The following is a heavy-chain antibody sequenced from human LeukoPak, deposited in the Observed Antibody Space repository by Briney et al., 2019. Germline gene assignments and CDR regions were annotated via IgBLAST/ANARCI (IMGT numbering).Heavy chain of an antibody. Sequence: GGSLRLSCAASGFTFSSYWMHWVRQAPGKGLEWVSSISSTTTYIYYADSLRGRFAISRDNARNSLFLQMNSLTAEDTAVYYCAKGRGARPDAPFDYWGQGTLVTVSS. CDR3: AKGRGARPDAPFDY. J-gene: IGHJ4*02. CDR1: GFTFSSYW. V-gene: IGHV3-21*01. CDR2: ISSTTTYI. D-gene: IGHD6-6*01.